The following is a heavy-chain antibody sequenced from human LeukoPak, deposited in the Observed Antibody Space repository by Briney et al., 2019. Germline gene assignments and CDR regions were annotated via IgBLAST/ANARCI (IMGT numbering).Heavy chain of an antibody. CDR3: ATMYYYDSSGPNWFDP. V-gene: IGHV1-24*01. D-gene: IGHD3-22*01. CDR1: GYTLTSYY. Sequence: ASVKVSCKASGYTLTSYYMHWVRQAPGKGLEWMGGFDPEDGETIYAQKFQGRVTMTEDTSTDTAYMELSSLRSEDTAVYYCATMYYYDSSGPNWFDPWGQGTLVTVSS. CDR2: FDPEDGET. J-gene: IGHJ5*02.